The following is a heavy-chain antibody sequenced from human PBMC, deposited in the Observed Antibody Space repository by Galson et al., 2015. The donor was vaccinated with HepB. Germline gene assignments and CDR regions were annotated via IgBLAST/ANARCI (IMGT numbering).Heavy chain of an antibody. V-gene: IGHV3-33*01. J-gene: IGHJ4*02. D-gene: IGHD1-26*01. CDR3: ASGRYSNSYYVGADFDY. CDR1: GFTFSNYG. CDR2: IWYDGSNK. Sequence: SLRLSCAASGFTFSNYGMHWVRQAPGKGLEWVAVIWYDGSNKYYADSVKGRFTISRDNSKNTLYLQMNSLRAEDTAVFYCASGRYSNSYYVGADFDYWGQGTLVTVSS.